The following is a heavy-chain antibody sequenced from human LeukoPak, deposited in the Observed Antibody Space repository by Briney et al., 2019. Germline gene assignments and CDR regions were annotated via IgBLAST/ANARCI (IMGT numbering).Heavy chain of an antibody. V-gene: IGHV4-39*01. CDR3: ARVPDYYYYGMDV. D-gene: IGHD2-2*01. Sequence: SETLSLTCTVSGGSISSSSYYWGWIRQPPGKGLEWIGGIYYSGSTYYNPSLKSRVTISVDTSKNQFSLKLSSVTAADTAVYYCARVPDYYYYGMDVWGQGTTVTVSS. CDR2: IYYSGST. J-gene: IGHJ6*02. CDR1: GGSISSSSYY.